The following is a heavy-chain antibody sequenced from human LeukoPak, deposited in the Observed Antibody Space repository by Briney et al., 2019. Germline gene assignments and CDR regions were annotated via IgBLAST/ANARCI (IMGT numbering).Heavy chain of an antibody. V-gene: IGHV3-30-3*01. CDR1: GFTFSSYW. D-gene: IGHD4-11*01. Sequence: GGSLRLSCAASGFTFSSYWMSWVRQAPGKGLEWVAVISYDGSNKYYADSVKGRFTISRDNSKNTLYLQMNSLRAEDTAVYYCARVPRAVTPYYFDYWAQGTLVTVSS. CDR2: ISYDGSNK. J-gene: IGHJ4*02. CDR3: ARVPRAVTPYYFDY.